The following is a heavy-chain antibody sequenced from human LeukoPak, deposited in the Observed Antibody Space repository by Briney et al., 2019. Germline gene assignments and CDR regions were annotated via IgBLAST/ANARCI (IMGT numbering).Heavy chain of an antibody. Sequence: ASVKVSCKASGLTFSNYGITWVRQAPGQGLEWMGWINAGNGNAKYSQKFQGRVTITRDTSASTAYMELSSLRSEDTAVYYCARAKAGSGWAYNWFDPWGQGTLVTVSS. D-gene: IGHD6-19*01. CDR2: INAGNGNA. V-gene: IGHV1-3*01. J-gene: IGHJ5*02. CDR3: ARAKAGSGWAYNWFDP. CDR1: GLTFSNYG.